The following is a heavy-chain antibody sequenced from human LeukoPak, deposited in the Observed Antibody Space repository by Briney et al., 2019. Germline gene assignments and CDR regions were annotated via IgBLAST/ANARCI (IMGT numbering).Heavy chain of an antibody. Sequence: GGSLRLSCVASGFTWSDYSMNWVRQAPGKGLQWVSYISSGSSTIYYAGSVKGRFTISRDNAENSLYLQMNSLRAEDTAVYYCARGPPIVVVPAVEYYYMDVWGKGTTVTVSS. J-gene: IGHJ6*03. CDR2: ISSGSSTI. D-gene: IGHD2-2*01. CDR1: GFTWSDYS. CDR3: ARGPPIVVVPAVEYYYMDV. V-gene: IGHV3-48*04.